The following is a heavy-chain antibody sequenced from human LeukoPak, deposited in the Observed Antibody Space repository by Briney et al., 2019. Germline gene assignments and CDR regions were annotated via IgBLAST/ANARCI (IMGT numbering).Heavy chain of an antibody. D-gene: IGHD6-19*01. CDR1: GFTFSNYW. CDR3: ARDPQWLPLDY. CDR2: IKQDGSEK. J-gene: IGHJ4*02. V-gene: IGHV3-7*01. Sequence: GGSLRLSCAASGFTFSNYWMHWVRQAPGKGLEWVANIKQDGSEKYYVDSVKGRFTISRDNAKNSLYLQMNSLRAEDTAVYYCARDPQWLPLDYWGQGTLVTVSS.